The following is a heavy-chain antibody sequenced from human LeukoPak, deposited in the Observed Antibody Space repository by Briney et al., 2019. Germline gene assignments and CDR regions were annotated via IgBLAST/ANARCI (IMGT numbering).Heavy chain of an antibody. J-gene: IGHJ6*04. CDR1: GYTFTSYA. D-gene: IGHD3-22*01. CDR3: ARESQEGYYYDNSGMDV. Sequence: GASVKVSCKASGYTFTSYAMHWVRQAPGQRLEWMGWINAGNGNTKYSQEFQGRVTITRDTSASTAYMELSSLRSEDMAVYYCARESQEGYYYDNSGMDVWGKGTTVTVSS. V-gene: IGHV1-3*03. CDR2: INAGNGNT.